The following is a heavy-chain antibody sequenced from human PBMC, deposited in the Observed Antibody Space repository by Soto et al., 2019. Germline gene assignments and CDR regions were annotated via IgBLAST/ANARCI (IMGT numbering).Heavy chain of an antibody. J-gene: IGHJ4*02. CDR2: ISYDGSNK. CDR1: GFTFSSYA. V-gene: IGHV3-30-3*01. CDR3: ARETREQWLSTFDY. D-gene: IGHD6-19*01. Sequence: QVQLVESGGGVVQPGRSLRLSCAASGFTFSSYAMHWVRQAPGKGLEWVGVISYDGSNKYSANSVKGRCTIARDNTKKPLYRQINSLRAEDKAVYYCARETREQWLSTFDYWGQGTLVTVSS.